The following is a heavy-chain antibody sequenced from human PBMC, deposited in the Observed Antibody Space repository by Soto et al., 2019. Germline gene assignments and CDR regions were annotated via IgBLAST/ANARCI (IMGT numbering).Heavy chain of an antibody. CDR2: ISYDGSNK. CDR1: GFTFSSYA. J-gene: IGHJ6*02. V-gene: IGHV3-30-3*01. CDR3: ARVHRSPYYDSSGYHNYYYYYGMDV. Sequence: GGSLRLSCAASGFTFSSYAMHWVRQAPGKGLEWVAVISYDGSNKYYADSVKGRFTISRDNSKNTLYLQMNSLRAEDTAVYYCARVHRSPYYDSSGYHNYYYYYGMDVWGQGTTVTVSS. D-gene: IGHD3-22*01.